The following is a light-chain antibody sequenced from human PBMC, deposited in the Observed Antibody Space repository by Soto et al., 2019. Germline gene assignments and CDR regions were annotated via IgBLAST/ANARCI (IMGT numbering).Light chain of an antibody. CDR1: QSVSSTY. Sequence: EIVLTQSPGTLSLSPGERATLSCRASQSVSSTYLAWYQQQPGQAPRLLIYGASNRATGIPDRFSGSGSGADFTLTISRLEPEDFAVYYCQQYGGSPTFGQGTKVDIK. V-gene: IGKV3-20*01. J-gene: IGKJ1*01. CDR2: GAS. CDR3: QQYGGSPT.